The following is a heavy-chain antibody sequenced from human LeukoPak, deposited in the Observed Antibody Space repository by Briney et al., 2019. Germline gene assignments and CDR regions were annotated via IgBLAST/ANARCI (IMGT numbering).Heavy chain of an antibody. CDR2: ISSSGSTI. V-gene: IGHV3-48*03. J-gene: IGHJ6*04. D-gene: IGHD3-10*02. CDR1: GFNFSSYE. CDR3: AELGITMIGGV. Sequence: GGSLRLSCAASGFNFSSYEMNWVRQAPGKGLEWVSYISSSGSTIYYADSVKGRFTISRGNAKNSLYLQMNSLRAEDTAVYYCAELGITMIGGVWGKGTTVTISS.